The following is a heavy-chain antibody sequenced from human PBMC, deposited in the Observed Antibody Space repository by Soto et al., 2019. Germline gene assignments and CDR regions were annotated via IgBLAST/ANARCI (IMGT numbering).Heavy chain of an antibody. CDR3: ARGLVIRPYYYHGMDD. CDR1: GGSISSGDYF. CDR2: ISSIGST. V-gene: IGHV4-30-4*01. Sequence: QVQLQESGPGLVKPSQTLSLTCTVSGGSISSGDYFWSWIRQSPGKGLEWIGYISSIGSTYYNPSLKSRVSVSRDTSKNQFSLKLSSVTTTDTAVYYCARGLVIRPYYYHGMDDWGQGTTVTVSS. J-gene: IGHJ6*02. D-gene: IGHD3-9*01.